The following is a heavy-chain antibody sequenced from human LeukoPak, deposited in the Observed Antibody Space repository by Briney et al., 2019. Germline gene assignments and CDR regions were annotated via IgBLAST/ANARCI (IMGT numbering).Heavy chain of an antibody. CDR3: ARDLGLDIVVVPAAIHRNDYYYYGMDV. CDR1: GFIFSSYA. D-gene: IGHD2-2*01. CDR2: ISYDGSHK. J-gene: IGHJ6*02. V-gene: IGHV3-30*04. Sequence: GRSLRLSCAASGFIFSSYALHWVRQAPGKGLEWVALISYDGSHKYYADSVKGRFTISRDNSKNTLYLQMKSLRAEDTAVYYCARDLGLDIVVVPAAIHRNDYYYYGMDVWGQGTTVTVSS.